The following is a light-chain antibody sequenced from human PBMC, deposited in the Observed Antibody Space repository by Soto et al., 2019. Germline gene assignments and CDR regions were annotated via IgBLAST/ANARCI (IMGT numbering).Light chain of an antibody. CDR3: SSYAGGRVI. V-gene: IGLV2-23*01. Sequence: QSVLTQPASVSASPGQSITISCTGTSSDVGGSDLVSWYQHCPGKAPKLIIYEGTKRPSGVSNRFSGSKSGNTASLTISGLQAEDEADYYCSSYAGGRVIFGGGTKLTVL. J-gene: IGLJ2*01. CDR1: SSDVGGSDL. CDR2: EGT.